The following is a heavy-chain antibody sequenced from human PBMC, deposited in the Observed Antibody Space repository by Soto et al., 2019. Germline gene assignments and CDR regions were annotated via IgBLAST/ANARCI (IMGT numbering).Heavy chain of an antibody. Sequence: QVQLVQSGAEVKKPGSSVKVSCKASGGTFSTHAISWVRQAPGQGLEWMGGIIPIFGTANYAQKFQGRVTITADKSTSTAYMEVRSLRSEHTAVYYCARGWETVGTTTPFAYWGPGTLVTVSS. CDR2: IIPIFGTA. V-gene: IGHV1-69*06. CDR1: GGTFSTHA. D-gene: IGHD1-26*01. J-gene: IGHJ4*02. CDR3: ARGWETVGTTTPFAY.